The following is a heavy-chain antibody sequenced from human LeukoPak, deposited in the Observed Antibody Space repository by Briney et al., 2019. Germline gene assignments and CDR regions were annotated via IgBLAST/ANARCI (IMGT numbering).Heavy chain of an antibody. CDR3: TTGIRWLQLIDL. Sequence: GGSLSHSCAASGFTVSSNYMSWVRQAPGKGLEWVSVIYSGGGTYYADSVRGRFTISRDSSKNTLYLQMNSLRAEDTAVYYCTTGIRWLQLIDLWARGTVLTVSS. CDR1: GFTVSSNY. D-gene: IGHD5-24*01. CDR2: IYSGGGT. J-gene: IGHJ5*02. V-gene: IGHV3-66*01.